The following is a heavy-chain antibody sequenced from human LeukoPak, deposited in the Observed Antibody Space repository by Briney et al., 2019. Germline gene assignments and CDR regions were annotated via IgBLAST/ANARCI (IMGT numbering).Heavy chain of an antibody. J-gene: IGHJ4*02. CDR2: IYYTAGA. CDR3: ARGRRELKYAPDY. V-gene: IGHV4-31*03. D-gene: IGHD2-2*01. Sequence: SETLSLTCNVSGASMRSETHYWCWLRQHPGAGPEWIAYIYYTAGAYYNPSLESRVSISLDASENQFSLKLSSVTAADTAVYYRARGRRELKYAPDYWGQGTLVTVSS. CDR1: GASMRSETHY.